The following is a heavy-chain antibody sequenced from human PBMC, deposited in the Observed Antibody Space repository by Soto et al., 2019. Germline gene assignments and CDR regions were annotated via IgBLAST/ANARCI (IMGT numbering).Heavy chain of an antibody. CDR1: GGSISSYY. CDR3: ARVSGYSGYDYRLFDY. J-gene: IGHJ4*02. D-gene: IGHD5-12*01. Sequence: SETLSLTCTVSGGSISSYYWTWIRQPPGKGLERIGYISDSGSTNYNPSLKSRVTISVDTSKNQFSLKLSSVTAADTAVYYCARVSGYSGYDYRLFDYWGQGTLVTVSS. V-gene: IGHV4-59*01. CDR2: ISDSGST.